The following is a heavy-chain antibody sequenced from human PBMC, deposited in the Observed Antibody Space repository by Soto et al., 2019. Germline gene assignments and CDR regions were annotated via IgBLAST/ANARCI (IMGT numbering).Heavy chain of an antibody. D-gene: IGHD7-27*01. J-gene: IGHJ3*02. CDR1: GYTLTELS. V-gene: IGHV1-24*01. CDR2: FDPEDGET. Sequence: ASVKVSYKVSGYTLTELSMHWVRQAPGKGLEWMGGFDPEDGETIYAQKFQGRVTMTEDTSTDTVYMELSSLRSEDTAVYYCAAGARLGDAFDIWGKGTRVTVSS. CDR3: AAGARLGDAFDI.